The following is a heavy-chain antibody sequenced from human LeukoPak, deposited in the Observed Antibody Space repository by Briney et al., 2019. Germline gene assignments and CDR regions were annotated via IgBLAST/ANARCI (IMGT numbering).Heavy chain of an antibody. Sequence: GGSLRLSCAVSGLTFSSYAMSWVRQTPEKGLEWVSAITGSGDDTFHADSVKGRFTISRDNSRNTLYLQMNSLRAEDTAVYNCVKGSKTSRPYYFDFWGQGALVTVSS. CDR2: ITGSGDDT. J-gene: IGHJ4*02. CDR3: VKGSKTSRPYYFDF. V-gene: IGHV3-23*01. CDR1: GLTFSSYA.